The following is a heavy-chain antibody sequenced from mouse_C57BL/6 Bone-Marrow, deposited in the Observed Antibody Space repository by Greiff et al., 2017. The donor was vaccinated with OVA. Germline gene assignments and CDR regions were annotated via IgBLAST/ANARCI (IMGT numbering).Heavy chain of an antibody. D-gene: IGHD3-3*01. V-gene: IGHV3-6*01. CDR2: ISYDGSN. J-gene: IGHJ3*01. CDR1: GYSITSGYY. CDR3: ARDEEGRFAY. Sequence: EVKLVESGPGLVKPSQSLSLTCSVTGYSITSGYYWNWILQFPGNKLEWMGYISYDGSNNYNPSLKNRISITRDTSKNQFFLKLNSVTTEDTATYYCARDEEGRFAYWGQGTLVTVSA.